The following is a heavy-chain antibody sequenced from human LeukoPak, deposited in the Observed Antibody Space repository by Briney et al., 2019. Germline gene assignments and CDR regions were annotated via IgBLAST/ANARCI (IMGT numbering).Heavy chain of an antibody. Sequence: WGSLRLSRAASGFTFSSYSMNWVRQGPGKGLEWVSSISSSSSYIYYADSVKGRFTISRDNAKNSLYLQMNSLRAEDTAMYYCARHQRDNWNYDFYFDYWGQGTLVTVSS. V-gene: IGHV3-21*01. CDR1: GFTFSSYS. J-gene: IGHJ4*02. D-gene: IGHD1-7*01. CDR3: ARHQRDNWNYDFYFDY. CDR2: ISSSSSYI.